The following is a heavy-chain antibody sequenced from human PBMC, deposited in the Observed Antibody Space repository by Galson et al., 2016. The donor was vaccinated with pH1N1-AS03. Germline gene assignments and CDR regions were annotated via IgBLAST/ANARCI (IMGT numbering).Heavy chain of an antibody. CDR1: GYTFTDYN. Sequence: VKVSCKVSGYTFTDYNMHWVQQAPGKGLEWMGLVDPDTSKTKYAEKFQGRVTITADTSRDTAYMDLSGLRSADTAIYYCATDGPRGSLSSWGQGTLVPVSS. V-gene: IGHV1-69-2*01. D-gene: IGHD6-13*01. CDR3: ATDGPRGSLSS. J-gene: IGHJ5*01. CDR2: VDPDTSKT.